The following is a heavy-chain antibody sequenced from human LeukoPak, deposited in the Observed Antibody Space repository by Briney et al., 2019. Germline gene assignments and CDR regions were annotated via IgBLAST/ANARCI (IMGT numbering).Heavy chain of an antibody. CDR2: ISYDGSNK. D-gene: IGHD4-11*01. Sequence: PGGSLRLSCAASGFTFSSYGMHWVRQAPGKGLEWVAVISYDGSNKYYADSVKGRFTISRDNSKNTLYLQMNSLRAEDTAVYYCASRSTVTATSAGYWGQGTLVTVSS. V-gene: IGHV3-30*03. J-gene: IGHJ4*02. CDR1: GFTFSSYG. CDR3: ASRSTVTATSAGY.